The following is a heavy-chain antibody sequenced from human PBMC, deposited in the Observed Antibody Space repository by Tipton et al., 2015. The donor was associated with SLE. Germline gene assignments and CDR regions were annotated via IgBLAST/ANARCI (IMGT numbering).Heavy chain of an antibody. V-gene: IGHV4-59*08. CDR1: GGSISSYY. CDR3: ARLWYSSSY. J-gene: IGHJ4*02. D-gene: IGHD6-13*01. Sequence: TLSLTCTVSGGSISSYYWTWMRQPAGKGLEWIGNIYYSGSTYYNPSLKSRVAISVDTSKNQFSLKLSSVTAADTAVYYCARLWYSSSYWGQGTLVTVSS. CDR2: IYYSGST.